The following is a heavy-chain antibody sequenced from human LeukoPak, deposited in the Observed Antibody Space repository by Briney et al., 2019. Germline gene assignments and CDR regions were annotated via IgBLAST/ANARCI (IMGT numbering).Heavy chain of an antibody. CDR3: ARDIALTGYPDYFDY. J-gene: IGHJ4*02. CDR2: ISSSGSTI. CDR1: GFTFSDYY. V-gene: IGHV3-11*04. Sequence: GGSLRLSCAASGFTFSDYYMSWIRQAPGKGLEWVSYISSSGSTIYYADFVKGRFTISRDNAKNSLYLQMNSLRAEDTAVYYCARDIALTGYPDYFDYWGQGTLVTVSS. D-gene: IGHD3-9*01.